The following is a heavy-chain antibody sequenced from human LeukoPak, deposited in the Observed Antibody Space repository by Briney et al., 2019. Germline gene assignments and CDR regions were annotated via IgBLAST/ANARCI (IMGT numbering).Heavy chain of an antibody. Sequence: SETLSLTCAVYGGSFSGYYWSWIRQPPGKGLEWIGEINHSGSTNYNPSLKSRVTISVDTSKNQFSLKLSSVTAADTAVYYCARDGQMYYDILTGYYGGTGFDPWGQGTLVTVSS. J-gene: IGHJ5*02. CDR1: GGSFSGYY. D-gene: IGHD3-9*01. CDR3: ARDGQMYYDILTGYYGGTGFDP. CDR2: INHSGST. V-gene: IGHV4-34*01.